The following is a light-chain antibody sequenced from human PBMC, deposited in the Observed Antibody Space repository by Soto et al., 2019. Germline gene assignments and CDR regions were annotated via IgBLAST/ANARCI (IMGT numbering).Light chain of an antibody. J-gene: IGKJ1*01. CDR1: QSVSSSH. V-gene: IGKV3-20*01. CDR2: GAS. CDR3: QQYGGSPKT. Sequence: EIVLTQSPGTLSLSPGERATLSCRTSQSVSSSHLAWYQQKPGQAPRLLIYGASRRATGIPDRFSGSGSGTDSTLPISRLQPEDFAVYSWQQYGGSPKTFGQGTKVEMK.